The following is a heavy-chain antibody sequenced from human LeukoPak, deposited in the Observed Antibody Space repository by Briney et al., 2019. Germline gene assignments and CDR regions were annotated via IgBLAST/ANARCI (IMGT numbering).Heavy chain of an antibody. J-gene: IGHJ4*02. CDR3: ASTYYDSRGYYYFDY. V-gene: IGHV3-66*01. Sequence: PGGSLRLPCAASGFTVSSNYMSWVRQAPGKGLEWVSVIYSDGRTYYADSVKGRFTISRDTSKNTLYLQMNSLRNEDTAVYYCASTYYDSRGYYYFDYWGQGTLVTVSS. D-gene: IGHD3-22*01. CDR2: IYSDGRT. CDR1: GFTVSSNY.